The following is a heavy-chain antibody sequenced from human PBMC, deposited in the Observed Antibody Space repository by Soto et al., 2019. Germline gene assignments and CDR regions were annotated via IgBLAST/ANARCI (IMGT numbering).Heavy chain of an antibody. V-gene: IGHV3-33*03. CDR1: GFSFSSYG. D-gene: IGHD1-26*01. J-gene: IGHJ3*01. CDR3: ARAQYTGSYFDACDV. Sequence: PGGSLRLSCAASGFSFSSYGMHWVRQAPGKGLDWVAVIWYDGSNKYYVESVKGRFTISRDNSKNTLYVQMNSLTVEDTAVYYCARAQYTGSYFDACDVWGQGTMVTVSS. CDR2: IWYDGSNK.